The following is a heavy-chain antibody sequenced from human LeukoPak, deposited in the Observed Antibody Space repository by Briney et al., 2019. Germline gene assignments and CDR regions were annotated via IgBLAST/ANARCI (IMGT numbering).Heavy chain of an antibody. V-gene: IGHV3-30*18. J-gene: IGHJ4*02. CDR3: AKSFHSSGFYYVDY. CDR1: GFTFSSSG. D-gene: IGHD3-22*01. Sequence: GGSLRLSRAASGFTFSSSGMHWVRQAPGKGLEWVAVISDDGSNKYYTDSVKGRFTISKDNSKNTLYLQMNSLRADDTAVFYCAKSFHSSGFYYVDYWGQGTLVTVSS. CDR2: ISDDGSNK.